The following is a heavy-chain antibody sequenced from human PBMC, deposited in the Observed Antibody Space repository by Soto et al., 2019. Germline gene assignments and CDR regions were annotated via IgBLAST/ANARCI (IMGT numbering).Heavy chain of an antibody. V-gene: IGHV2-5*02. Sequence: QITLKESGPTLVKPTQTLTLTCTFSGFSLTTTGVGVVWIRQPPGKALEWIALIYWDDDKRYSPSLRSRLTTSKDPPKNRVVLTITNMAPVNKPKYSCVQSQGSGWYPHGGQEPLVTVPS. CDR2: IYWDDDK. J-gene: IGHJ4*02. CDR3: VQSQGSGWYPH. D-gene: IGHD6-19*01. CDR1: GFSLTTTGVG.